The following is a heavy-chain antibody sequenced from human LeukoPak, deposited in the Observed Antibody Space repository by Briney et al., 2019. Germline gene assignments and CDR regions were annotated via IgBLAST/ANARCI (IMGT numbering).Heavy chain of an antibody. D-gene: IGHD5-24*01. CDR1: GFTFSNSY. Sequence: PGGSLRLSCAAPGFTFSNSYMTWFRQTPGKGLEWVANIKQDGIEKFYLDSVRGRFTVSRDNAKDSLFLQMNSLTAEDTAVYYCARGDGWLVDYWGQGTLVTVSS. CDR2: IKQDGIEK. J-gene: IGHJ4*02. V-gene: IGHV3-7*04. CDR3: ARGDGWLVDY.